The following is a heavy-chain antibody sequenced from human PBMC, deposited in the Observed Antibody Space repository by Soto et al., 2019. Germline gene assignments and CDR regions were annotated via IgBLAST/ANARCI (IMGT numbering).Heavy chain of an antibody. Sequence: GGSLRLSCAASGFTFSSYGMHWVRQAPGKGLEWVAVISYDGSNKYYADSVKGRFTISRDNSKNTLYLQMNSLRAEDTAVYYCAKDVSRYCSSTSCYLNYGMDVWGQGTTVTVSS. V-gene: IGHV3-30*18. CDR3: AKDVSRYCSSTSCYLNYGMDV. D-gene: IGHD2-2*01. CDR2: ISYDGSNK. J-gene: IGHJ6*02. CDR1: GFTFSSYG.